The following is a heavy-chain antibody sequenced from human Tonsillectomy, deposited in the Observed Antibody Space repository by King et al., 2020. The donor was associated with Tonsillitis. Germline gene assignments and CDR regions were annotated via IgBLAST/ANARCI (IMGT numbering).Heavy chain of an antibody. D-gene: IGHD2-2*03. Sequence: VQLVESGGGLVQPGGSLRLSCAASGFTFSSYEMNWVRQAPGKGLEWVSYISSSGSTIYYADSVKGRFTISRDNAKNSLYLQMHSLGAEDTAVYYCARVGYCSSTSCWHLDYWGQGTLVTVSS. CDR3: ARVGYCSSTSCWHLDY. CDR2: ISSSGSTI. CDR1: GFTFSSYE. J-gene: IGHJ4*02. V-gene: IGHV3-48*03.